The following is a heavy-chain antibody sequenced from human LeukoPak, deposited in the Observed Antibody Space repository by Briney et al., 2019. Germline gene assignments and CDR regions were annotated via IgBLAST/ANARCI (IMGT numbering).Heavy chain of an antibody. Sequence: ASVKVSCKASGYTFTTYGISWVRQAPGQGLEWMGWSSAYNGNTNYAQKLQGRVTMTTDTSTSTAYMELRSLRSDNTAVYYCARDVITMVRGVDIDYWGQGTLVTVSS. V-gene: IGHV1-18*01. CDR2: SSAYNGNT. J-gene: IGHJ4*02. CDR3: ARDVITMVRGVDIDY. D-gene: IGHD3-10*01. CDR1: GYTFTTYG.